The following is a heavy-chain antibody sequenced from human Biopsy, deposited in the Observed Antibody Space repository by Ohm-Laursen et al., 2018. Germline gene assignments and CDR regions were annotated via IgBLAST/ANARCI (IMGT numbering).Heavy chain of an antibody. CDR3: AKDLGQVTAAIGY. Sequence: RSLRLSCAASGFTFDDYAMHWVRQAPGKGLEWVSGITWNSGSIGYADSVKGGFSIFRDNAKHSLYLQMNSLRAEDTALYYCAKDLGQVTAAIGYWGQGTLVTVSS. J-gene: IGHJ4*02. D-gene: IGHD2-21*02. CDR1: GFTFDDYA. CDR2: ITWNSGSI. V-gene: IGHV3-9*01.